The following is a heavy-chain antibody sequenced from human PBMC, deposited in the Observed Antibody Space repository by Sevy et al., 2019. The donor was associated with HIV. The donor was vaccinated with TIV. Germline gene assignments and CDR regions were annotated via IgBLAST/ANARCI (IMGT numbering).Heavy chain of an antibody. Sequence: GGSLRLSCAASGFTFSSYAMSWVRQAPGKGLEWASAISGSGGSTYYADSVKGRFTISRDNSKNTLYLQMNSLRAEDTAVYYCAKDQMAAAGIWLQTPPYDYWGQGTLVTVSS. CDR1: GFTFSSYA. CDR2: ISGSGGST. V-gene: IGHV3-23*01. J-gene: IGHJ4*02. D-gene: IGHD6-13*01. CDR3: AKDQMAAAGIWLQTPPYDY.